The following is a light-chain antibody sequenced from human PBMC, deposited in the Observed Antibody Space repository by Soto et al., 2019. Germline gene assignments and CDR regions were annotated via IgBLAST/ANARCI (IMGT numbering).Light chain of an antibody. V-gene: IGLV2-11*01. J-gene: IGLJ1*01. CDR3: CSYEGAYV. CDR2: DVT. Sequence: LTQPRSVSGSPGQSVTISCTGTSSDASGYKYVSWYQQHPGKAPKLIIFDVTERPSGVPDRFSGSKSGNTASLTISGLQLEDEVDYYCCSYEGAYVFGSGTKVTV. CDR1: SSDASGYKY.